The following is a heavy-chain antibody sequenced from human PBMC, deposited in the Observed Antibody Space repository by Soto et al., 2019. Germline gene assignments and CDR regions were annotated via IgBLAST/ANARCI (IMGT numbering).Heavy chain of an antibody. J-gene: IGHJ4*02. D-gene: IGHD3-10*01. CDR2: ISYDGSNK. CDR3: YGISAYYYGSEGGY. V-gene: IGHV3-30-3*01. Sequence: GGSLRLSCAASGFTFSSYAMHWVRQAPGKGLEWVAVISYDGSNKYYADSVKGRFTISRDNSKNTLYLQMNSLRAEDTAVYYCYGISAYYYGSEGGYWGQGTLVTVSS. CDR1: GFTFSSYA.